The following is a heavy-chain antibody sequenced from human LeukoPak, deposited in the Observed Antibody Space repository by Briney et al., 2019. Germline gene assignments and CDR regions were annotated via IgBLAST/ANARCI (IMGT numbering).Heavy chain of an antibody. CDR3: ARHRVGGSFYFDY. Sequence: PSETLSLTCAVSDDSISSGGYSWSWIRQPPGKGLEWIGYIYDSGSTYYNPSLKSRLTISIDMSKNQFSLKLSSVTAADTAVYYCARHRVGGSFYFDYWGQGTLVTVSS. J-gene: IGHJ4*02. V-gene: IGHV4-30-4*07. CDR1: DDSISSGGYS. D-gene: IGHD1-26*01. CDR2: IYDSGST.